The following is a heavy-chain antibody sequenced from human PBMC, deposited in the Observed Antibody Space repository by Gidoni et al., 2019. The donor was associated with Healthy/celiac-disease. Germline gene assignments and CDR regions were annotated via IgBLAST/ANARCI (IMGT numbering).Heavy chain of an antibody. CDR3: ASRLYYYDSSGSPLELDY. Sequence: QVQLVQSGAEVKKPGSSVKVSCKASGGTFSSYAISWVRQAPGQGLEWMGGIIPIFGTANYAQKFQGRVTITADESTSTAYMELSSLRSEDTAVYYCASRLYYYDSSGSPLELDYWGQGTLVTVSS. V-gene: IGHV1-69*01. CDR1: GGTFSSYA. CDR2: IIPIFGTA. D-gene: IGHD3-22*01. J-gene: IGHJ4*02.